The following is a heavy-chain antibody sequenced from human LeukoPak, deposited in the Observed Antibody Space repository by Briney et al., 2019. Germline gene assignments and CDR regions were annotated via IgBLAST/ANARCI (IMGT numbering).Heavy chain of an antibody. J-gene: IGHJ5*02. V-gene: IGHV3-30*04. CDR3: ARRIAAAGYNWFDP. Sequence: GGSLRLSCAASGFTFSSYAMHWVRQAPGKGLEWVAVISYDGSNKYYADSVKGRFTISRDNSKNTLYLQMNSLRAEDTAVYYCARRIAAAGYNWFDPWGQGTLVTVSS. CDR2: ISYDGSNK. CDR1: GFTFSSYA. D-gene: IGHD6-13*01.